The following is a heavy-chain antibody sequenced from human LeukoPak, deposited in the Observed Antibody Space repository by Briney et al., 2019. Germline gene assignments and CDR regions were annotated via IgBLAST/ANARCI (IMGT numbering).Heavy chain of an antibody. J-gene: IGHJ3*02. CDR3: AKALGYRYGPNDAFDI. D-gene: IGHD5-18*01. V-gene: IGHV3-23*01. Sequence: GVSLRLSCAASGFTFSSYAMNWVRQAPGKGLEWVSGISGSGGTTYYADSVTGRFTISRDNSKNTLYLQMNSLRAEDTAVYYCAKALGYRYGPNDAFDIWGQGTMVTVSS. CDR2: ISGSGGTT. CDR1: GFTFSSYA.